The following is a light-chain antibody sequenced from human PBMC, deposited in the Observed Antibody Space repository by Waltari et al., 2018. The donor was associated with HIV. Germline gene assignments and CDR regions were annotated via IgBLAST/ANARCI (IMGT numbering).Light chain of an antibody. Sequence: QSILAQPPSASGTPGQMVSISCSGGRANLGTKTVRWYQKLPGCAPKLVSYSNNPRPSGVPERVSGSKSGTSASLASSGLQSEDEAYYYCAAWDDSLNGWVFGGGTKLTVL. V-gene: IGLV1-44*01. CDR2: SNN. J-gene: IGLJ3*02. CDR3: AAWDDSLNGWV. CDR1: RANLGTKT.